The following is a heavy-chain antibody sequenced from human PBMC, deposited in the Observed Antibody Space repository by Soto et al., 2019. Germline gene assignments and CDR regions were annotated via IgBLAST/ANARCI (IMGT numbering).Heavy chain of an antibody. CDR2: IYYSGST. D-gene: IGHD3-22*01. CDR3: ARDYYDSSGYYRYGMDV. J-gene: IGHJ6*02. V-gene: IGHV4-30-4*01. CDR1: GGSISSGDYY. Sequence: SETLSLTCTVSGGSISSGDYYWSWIRQPPGKGLEWIGYIYYSGSTYYNPSLKSRVTISVDTSKNQFSLKLSSVTAADTAVYYCARDYYDSSGYYRYGMDVWGQGTTVTVSS.